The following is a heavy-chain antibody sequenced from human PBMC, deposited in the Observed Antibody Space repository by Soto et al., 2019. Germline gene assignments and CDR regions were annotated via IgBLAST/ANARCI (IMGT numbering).Heavy chain of an antibody. CDR3: ARGSVRRVTTNWFDP. Sequence: SETLSLTCTVSGGSISSGGYYWSWIRQHPGKGLEWIGYIYYSGSTYYNPSLKSRVTISVDTSKNQFSLKLSSVTAADTAVYYCARGSVRRVTTNWFDPWGQGTLVTVSS. CDR2: IYYSGST. V-gene: IGHV4-31*03. J-gene: IGHJ5*02. CDR1: GGSISSGGYY. D-gene: IGHD3-10*01.